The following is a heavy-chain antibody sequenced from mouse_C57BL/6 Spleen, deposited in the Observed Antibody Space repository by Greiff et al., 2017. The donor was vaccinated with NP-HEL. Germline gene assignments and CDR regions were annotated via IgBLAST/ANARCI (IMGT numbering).Heavy chain of an antibody. CDR1: GYTFTSYW. D-gene: IGHD2-4*01. V-gene: IGHV1-69*01. J-gene: IGHJ2*01. Sequence: QVQLQQPGAELVMPGASVKLSCKASGYTFTSYWMHWVKQRPGQGLEWIGEIDPSDGYTNYNQKFKGKSTLTVDKSSSTAYMQLSSLTSEDSAVYYCARYEYADFDDWGKGTTLTVSS. CDR2: IDPSDGYT. CDR3: ARYEYADFDD.